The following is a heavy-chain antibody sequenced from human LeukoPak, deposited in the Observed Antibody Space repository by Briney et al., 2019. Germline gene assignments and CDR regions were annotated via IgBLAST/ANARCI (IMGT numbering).Heavy chain of an antibody. CDR2: ISSGGGST. Sequence: PGGSLRLSCAASGFTFSNYAMSWVRQAPGKGLEWVSAISSGGGSTYYADSVKGRFTISRDNAKNSLYLQMNSLRAEDTALYYCARANVDTAMVTPFDYWGQGTLVTVSS. V-gene: IGHV3-23*01. CDR3: ARANVDTAMVTPFDY. D-gene: IGHD5-18*01. J-gene: IGHJ4*02. CDR1: GFTFSNYA.